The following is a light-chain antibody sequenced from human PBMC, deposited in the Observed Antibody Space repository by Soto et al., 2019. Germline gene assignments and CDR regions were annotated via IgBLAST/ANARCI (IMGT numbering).Light chain of an antibody. CDR1: QSVSSN. V-gene: IGKV3-15*01. CDR3: QQYNKWPPLT. J-gene: IGKJ4*01. CDR2: GAS. Sequence: EIVMTQSPATLSVSPGERATLSCRASQSVSSNLAWYQQKSGQAPRLLIYGASTRATGIPARFSGSGSGTEFTLTIRSLQSEDFAVYYCQQYNKWPPLTFGGGTKVEIK.